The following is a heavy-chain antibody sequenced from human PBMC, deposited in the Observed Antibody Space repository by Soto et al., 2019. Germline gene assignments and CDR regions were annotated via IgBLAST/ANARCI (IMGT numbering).Heavy chain of an antibody. CDR1: GYTISSGYY. J-gene: IGHJ4*02. CDR2: IYHSGST. Sequence: SETLSLTCAVSGYTISSGYYWGWIRQPPGKGLEWIGSIYHSGSTYYNPSLKSRVTISVDTSRNQFSLKLSSVTAADTAVYYCASRYSSSSGFDYWGQGTLVTVSS. D-gene: IGHD6-6*01. V-gene: IGHV4-38-2*01. CDR3: ASRYSSSSGFDY.